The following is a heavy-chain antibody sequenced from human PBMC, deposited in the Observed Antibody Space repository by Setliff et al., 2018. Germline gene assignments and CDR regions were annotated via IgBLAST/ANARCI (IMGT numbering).Heavy chain of an antibody. Sequence: KPSETMSLTCTVSGGSTSSSSYYRGWIRQPPGKGLEWIGTIYYSGSTYYNPSLKSRVTISVYTSKNQFSLKLSSVTAADTAVYYCARHMQIRYIVGATTDSYYYMDVWGKGTRVTAP. J-gene: IGHJ6*03. V-gene: IGHV4-39*01. CDR2: IYYSGST. CDR3: ARHMQIRYIVGATTDSYYYMDV. D-gene: IGHD1-26*01. CDR1: GGSTSSSSYY.